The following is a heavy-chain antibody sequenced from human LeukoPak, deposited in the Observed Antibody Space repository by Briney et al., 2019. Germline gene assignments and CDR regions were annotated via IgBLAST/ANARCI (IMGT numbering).Heavy chain of an antibody. V-gene: IGHV1-2*02. J-gene: IGHJ3*02. CDR2: INPNRGGT. CDR1: GYTFTGYY. Sequence: ASVKVSCKASGYTFTGYYMHWVRQDPGQGLEWMGWINPNRGGTNYAQKFQGRVTMTRDTTISTAYMELSRLRSDDTAVYYCARLERFAFDIWGQGTMVTVSS. D-gene: IGHD3-3*01. CDR3: ARLERFAFDI.